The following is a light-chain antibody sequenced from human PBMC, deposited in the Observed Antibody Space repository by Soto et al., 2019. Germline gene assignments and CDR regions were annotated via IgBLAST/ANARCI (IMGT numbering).Light chain of an antibody. V-gene: IGKV1-39*01. CDR2: GAS. J-gene: IGKJ1*01. Sequence: DIPMTQSPSSLSASVGDRVTITCRASQSISTYLNWYQQKPGKAPKLLIYGASSLQSGVPSGFSGTGSGTDFTLTISSLQPEDFATYYCQPSYSTSWTFGQGTKVELK. CDR1: QSISTY. CDR3: QPSYSTSWT.